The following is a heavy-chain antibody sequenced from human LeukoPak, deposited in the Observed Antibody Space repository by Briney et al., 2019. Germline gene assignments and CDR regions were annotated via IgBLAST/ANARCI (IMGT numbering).Heavy chain of an antibody. J-gene: IGHJ4*02. CDR3: ARSSSGYLRYYFDY. D-gene: IGHD3-22*01. Sequence: SETLSLTCTVSGCSISSGYYWGWIRQPPGKGLEWIGSMYHSGSTYYNPSLKSRVTISVDTSKNQFSLKLRSVTAADRAVYYCARSSSGYLRYYFDYWGQGTLVTVSS. V-gene: IGHV4-38-2*02. CDR2: MYHSGST. CDR1: GCSISSGYY.